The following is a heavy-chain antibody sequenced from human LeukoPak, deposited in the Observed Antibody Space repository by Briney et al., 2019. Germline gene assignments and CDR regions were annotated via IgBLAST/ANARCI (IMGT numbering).Heavy chain of an antibody. V-gene: IGHV3-23*01. CDR1: GFTFINAW. CDR3: AKASDGYCYSPSDF. Sequence: GGSLRLSCAASGFTFINAWMSWVRQAPGKGLEWVSAISGSDGNTYYADSVKGRFTLSRDNSKNTLYLQMNSLRPEDTAVYYCAKASDGYCYSPSDFWGQGTLVTVSS. D-gene: IGHD2-15*01. J-gene: IGHJ4*02. CDR2: ISGSDGNT.